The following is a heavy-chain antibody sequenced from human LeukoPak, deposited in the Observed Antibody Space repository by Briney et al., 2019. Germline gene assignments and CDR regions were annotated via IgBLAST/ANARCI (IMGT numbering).Heavy chain of an antibody. J-gene: IGHJ5*02. V-gene: IGHV3-23*01. D-gene: IGHD2-2*01. CDR2: ISGSGGST. CDR3: AEDAGYCSSTSCSYSHP. Sequence: PGGSLRLSCAASGFTFSSYAMSWVRQAPGKGLEWVSAISGSGGSTYYADSVKGRFTISRDNSKNTLYLQMNSLRAEDTAVYYCAEDAGYCSSTSCSYSHPWGQGTLVTVSS. CDR1: GFTFSSYA.